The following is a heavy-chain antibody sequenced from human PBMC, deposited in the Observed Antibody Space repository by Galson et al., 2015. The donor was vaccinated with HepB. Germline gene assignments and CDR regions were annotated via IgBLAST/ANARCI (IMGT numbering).Heavy chain of an antibody. J-gene: IGHJ2*01. V-gene: IGHV4-59*01. CDR1: GGSISSYY. CDR3: ARDRYCSGGSCYQNDWYFDL. Sequence: SETLSLTCTVSGGSISSYYWSWIRQPPGKGLEWIGYIYYSGSTNYNPSLKSRVTISVDTSKNQFSLKLSSVTAADTAVYYCARDRYCSGGSCYQNDWYFDLWGRGTLVTVSS. D-gene: IGHD2-15*01. CDR2: IYYSGST.